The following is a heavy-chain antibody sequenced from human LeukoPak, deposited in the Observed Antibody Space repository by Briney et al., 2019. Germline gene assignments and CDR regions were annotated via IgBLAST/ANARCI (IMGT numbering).Heavy chain of an antibody. CDR3: ARGGYGGNCFDP. V-gene: IGHV3-48*04. Sequence: GGSLRLSCAASGFTFSSYSMNWVRQAPGKGLEWVSYISSSGSTIYYADSVKGRFTISRDNAKNSLYLQMNSLRAEDTAVYSCARGGYGGNCFDPWGQGTLVTVSS. CDR1: GFTFSSYS. CDR2: ISSSGSTI. D-gene: IGHD4-23*01. J-gene: IGHJ5*02.